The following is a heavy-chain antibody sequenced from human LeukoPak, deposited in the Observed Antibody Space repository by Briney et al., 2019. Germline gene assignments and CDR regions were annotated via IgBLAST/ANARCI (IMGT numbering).Heavy chain of an antibody. Sequence: PSETLSLTCAVYGGSFSGYYWSWIRQPPGKGLEWIGEINHSGSTNYNPSLKSRVTISVDTSKNQFSLKLSSVTAADTAVYYCARHELEPYYFDYWGQGTLVTVSS. D-gene: IGHD3-10*01. J-gene: IGHJ4*02. V-gene: IGHV4-34*01. CDR3: ARHELEPYYFDY. CDR1: GGSFSGYY. CDR2: INHSGST.